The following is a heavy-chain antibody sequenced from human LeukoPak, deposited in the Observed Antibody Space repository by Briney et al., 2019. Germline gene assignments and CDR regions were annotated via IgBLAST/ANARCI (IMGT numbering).Heavy chain of an antibody. CDR2: ISESSTNT. V-gene: IGHV3-23*01. Sequence: GGSLRLSCAASGFTFNNFAMSWVRQAPGKGLEWVSLISESSTNTHYADSVKGRFTISRDNSKNTLILQMNSLRAEDTAVYFCAKTPGYCSGGSCYFHHFDYWGQGTLVTVSS. D-gene: IGHD2-15*01. CDR1: GFTFNNFA. J-gene: IGHJ4*02. CDR3: AKTPGYCSGGSCYFHHFDY.